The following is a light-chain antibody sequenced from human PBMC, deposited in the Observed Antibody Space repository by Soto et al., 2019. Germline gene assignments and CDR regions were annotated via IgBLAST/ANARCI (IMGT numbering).Light chain of an antibody. CDR1: SSNIGSNY. CDR2: RNN. V-gene: IGLV1-47*01. CDR3: AAWDDSLSGRVV. Sequence: VLTQPPSASGTPGQRVTISCSGSSSNIGSNYVYWYQQLPGTAPKLLIYRNNQRPSGVPDRFSGSKSGTSASLAISGLRSEDDADYYCAAWDDSLSGRVVFGGGTKLTVL. J-gene: IGLJ2*01.